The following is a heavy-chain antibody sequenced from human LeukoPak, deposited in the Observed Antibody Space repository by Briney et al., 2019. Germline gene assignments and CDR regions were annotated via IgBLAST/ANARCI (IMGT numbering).Heavy chain of an antibody. CDR1: GYSFTTYW. J-gene: IGHJ4*02. CDR2: IYPGDSDT. V-gene: IGHV5-51*01. D-gene: IGHD3-10*01. CDR3: ARHSGTMVRGVTPLDY. Sequence: GESLKISCKGSGYSFTTYWIGWVRQMPGKGLEWMGIIYPGDSDTRYSPSFPGQVTISADKSISTAYLQWSSLKASDTAIYYCARHSGTMVRGVTPLDYWGQGTLVTVSS.